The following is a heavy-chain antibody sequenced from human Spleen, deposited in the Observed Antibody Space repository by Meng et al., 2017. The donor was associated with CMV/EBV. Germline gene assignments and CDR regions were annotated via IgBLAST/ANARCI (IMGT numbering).Heavy chain of an antibody. V-gene: IGHV3-48*03. D-gene: IGHD1-26*01. CDR2: ISSSGSTI. CDR3: ARGGGSHRGDAFDI. Sequence: GESLKISCAASGFTFSSYEMNWVRQAPGKGLEWVSYISSSGSTIYYADSVKGRFTISRDNAKNSLYLQMNSLRAEDTAVYYCARGGGSHRGDAFDIWGQGTMVTVSS. CDR1: GFTFSSYE. J-gene: IGHJ3*02.